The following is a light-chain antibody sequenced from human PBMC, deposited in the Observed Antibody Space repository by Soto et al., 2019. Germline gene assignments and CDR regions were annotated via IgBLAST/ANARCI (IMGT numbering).Light chain of an antibody. J-gene: IGKJ1*01. Sequence: EIVMTQSPATLSVSPVERATLSGRASQSVSSNLAWYQQKPGQAPRLLIYGASNRATGIPDRFSGSGSGTDITLTISRLEAEDFAVYYCQQYGSSGTFGQGTKVDIK. V-gene: IGKV3-20*01. CDR3: QQYGSSGT. CDR2: GAS. CDR1: QSVSSN.